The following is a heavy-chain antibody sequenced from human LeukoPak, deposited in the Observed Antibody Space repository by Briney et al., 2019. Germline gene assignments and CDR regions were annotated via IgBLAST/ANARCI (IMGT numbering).Heavy chain of an antibody. CDR2: ISGSGGST. D-gene: IGHD3-10*01. V-gene: IGHV3-23*01. J-gene: IGHJ4*02. CDR1: GFTFSSYA. Sequence: GGSLRLSCAASGFTFSSYAMSWVRQAPGKGLEWVSAISGSGGSTYYADSVKGRFTISRDNSKNTLYLQMNSLRAEDTAVYYCAKDLDYGSGSYPFFDYWGQGTLVTVSS. CDR3: AKDLDYGSGSYPFFDY.